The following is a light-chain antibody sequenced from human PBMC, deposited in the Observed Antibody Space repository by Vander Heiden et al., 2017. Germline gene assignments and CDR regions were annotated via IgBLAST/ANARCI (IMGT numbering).Light chain of an antibody. CDR3: QKYNSAPRT. CDR1: QGISNY. J-gene: IGKJ1*01. CDR2: AAS. V-gene: IGKV1-27*01. Sequence: DFQMPQFPPALTASIDDKASLSCRASQGISNYLAWYQQKPGKVPKLLIYAASTRQSGVPDRFSGSGSGTDFTLTISSLQPEDVATYYCQKYNSAPRTFGQGTKVEIK.